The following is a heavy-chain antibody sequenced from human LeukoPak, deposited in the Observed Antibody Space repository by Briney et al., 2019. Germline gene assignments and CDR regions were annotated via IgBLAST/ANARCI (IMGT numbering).Heavy chain of an antibody. CDR1: GLTSGIYA. CDR3: GKEVERHFDLRY. J-gene: IGHJ4*02. CDR2: FSGGGDS. Sequence: SGGSLRLSCAASGLTSGIYAMSWVRQAPGKGLEWVSAFSGGGDSFYADSVRGRFSISADKSKNILYLQMNSLRVEDTAVYYCGKEVERHFDLRYWGQGTPVTVSS. V-gene: IGHV3-23*01. D-gene: IGHD2-15*01.